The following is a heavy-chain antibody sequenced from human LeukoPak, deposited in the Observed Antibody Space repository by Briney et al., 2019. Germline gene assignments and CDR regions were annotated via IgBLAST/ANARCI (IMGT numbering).Heavy chain of an antibody. CDR1: GFTFSSYA. CDR2: ISYDGSNK. J-gene: IGHJ4*02. CDR3: ARSATGSGSFESRFDY. V-gene: IGHV3-30-3*01. Sequence: GGSLRLSCAASGFTFSSYAMHWVRQAPGKGLEWVAVISYDGSNKYYADSVKGRFTIPRDNSKNTLYLQMNSLRAEDTAVYYCARSATGSGSFESRFDYWGQGTLVTVSS. D-gene: IGHD1-26*01.